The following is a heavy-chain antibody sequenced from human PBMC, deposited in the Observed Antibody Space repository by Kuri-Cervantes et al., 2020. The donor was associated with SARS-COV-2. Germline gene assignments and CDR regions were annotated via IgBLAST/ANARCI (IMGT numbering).Heavy chain of an antibody. J-gene: IGHJ4*02. Sequence: ASVKVSCKASGYTFTSYAMHWVRQAPGQRLEWMGWINAGNGNTKYSQKFQGRVTITRDTSASTAYMELSSLRSEDTAVYYCARERILPRRAFGYEFDYWGQGTLVTRLL. CDR3: ARERILPRRAFGYEFDY. CDR2: INAGNGNT. CDR1: GYTFTSYA. D-gene: IGHD5-12*01. V-gene: IGHV1-3*01.